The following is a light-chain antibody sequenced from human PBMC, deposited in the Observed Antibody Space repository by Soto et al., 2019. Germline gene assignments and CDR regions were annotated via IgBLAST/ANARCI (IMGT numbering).Light chain of an antibody. V-gene: IGLV2-8*01. CDR1: SSDVGSYNY. CDR3: TSYAGSYTLV. Sequence: QSVLTQPPSASGSPGQSVTISCTGTSSDVGSYNYVSWYQQHPGEAPKLIIYDVTKRPSGVPDRFSGSKSGNTASLTVSGLQAEDEADYYCTSYAGSYTLVFGGGTKLTVL. CDR2: DVT. J-gene: IGLJ2*01.